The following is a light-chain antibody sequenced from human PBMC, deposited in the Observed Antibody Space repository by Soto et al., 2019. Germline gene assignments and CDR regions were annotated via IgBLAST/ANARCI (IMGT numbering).Light chain of an antibody. CDR2: GAS. CDR3: QQYDGSPRT. CDR1: QSLSINS. V-gene: IGKV3-20*01. J-gene: IGKJ3*01. Sequence: EIVWTQSPGTLSLSPGERATLSCRASQSLSINSLAWYQQKPGQSPRLLVYGASTRDTGIPDRFRGSGSGTDFALTISSLEPEDFAMYYCQQYDGSPRTFGPGTKVDIK.